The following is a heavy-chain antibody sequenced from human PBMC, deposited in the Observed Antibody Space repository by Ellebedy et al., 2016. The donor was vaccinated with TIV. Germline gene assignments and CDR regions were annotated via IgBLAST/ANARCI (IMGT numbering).Heavy chain of an antibody. CDR3: ASRYSISSYYGMDV. V-gene: IGHV1-3*01. D-gene: IGHD6-6*01. Sequence: NFQGRVTITRDTSARTAYMELSSLRSEDTAVYYCASRYSISSYYGMDVWGQGTTVTVSS. J-gene: IGHJ6*02.